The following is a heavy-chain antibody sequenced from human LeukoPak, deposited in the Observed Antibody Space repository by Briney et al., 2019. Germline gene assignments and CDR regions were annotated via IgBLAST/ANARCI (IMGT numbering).Heavy chain of an antibody. D-gene: IGHD5-12*01. CDR2: IYYSGNT. J-gene: IGHJ6*03. CDR1: GGSISSSSYY. V-gene: IGHV4-39*07. CDR3: ARDGYSGYGPYYYYYMDV. Sequence: PSETLSLTCNVSGGSISSSSYYWGWLRQPPGKGLEWIGSIYYSGNTYYNPSLKSRVTISVDTSKNQFSLKLSSVTAADTAVYYCARDGYSGYGPYYYYYMDVWGKGTTVTISS.